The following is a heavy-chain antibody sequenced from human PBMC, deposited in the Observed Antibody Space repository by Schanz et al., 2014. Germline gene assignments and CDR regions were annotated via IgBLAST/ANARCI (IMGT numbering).Heavy chain of an antibody. J-gene: IGHJ5*02. Sequence: QVQLQESGPGLVKPSQTLSLTCTVSGASITSGVHYWTWIRQVPGKGLVWIGHIDYRGNPYYNESLKSRLTISLHASENQFSLQLTSVTAADTAVYYCARVRPGFAIDPWGQGTLVTVSS. CDR2: IDYRGNP. D-gene: IGHD6-25*01. V-gene: IGHV4-31*03. CDR1: GASITSGVHY. CDR3: ARVRPGFAIDP.